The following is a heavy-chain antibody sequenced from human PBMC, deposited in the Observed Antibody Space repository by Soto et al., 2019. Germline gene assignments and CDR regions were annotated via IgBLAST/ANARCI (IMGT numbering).Heavy chain of an antibody. CDR2: IYYSGST. D-gene: IGHD5-18*01. V-gene: IGHV4-61*01. Sequence: SETLSLTCTVSGGSVNSGTYYWNWIRQPPGKGLEWIGNIYYSGSTNYNPSLKSRVTMSLDTSKNQFSLKLSSVTAADTAVYYCARGSFMQLWSRWGQGTLVTVSS. CDR1: GGSVNSGTYY. J-gene: IGHJ4*02. CDR3: ARGSFMQLWSR.